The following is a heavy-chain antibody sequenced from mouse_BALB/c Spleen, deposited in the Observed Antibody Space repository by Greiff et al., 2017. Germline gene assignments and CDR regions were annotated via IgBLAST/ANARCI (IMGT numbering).Heavy chain of an antibody. CDR1: GFSLTSYG. CDR2: IWAGGST. Sequence: QVQLKESGPGLVAPSQSLSITCTVSGFSLTSYGVHWVRQPPGKGLEWLGVIWAGGSTNYNSALMSRLSISKDNSKSQVFLKMNSLQTDDTAMYYCARVAGRGFAYWGQGTLVTVSA. D-gene: IGHD3-1*01. CDR3: ARVAGRGFAY. J-gene: IGHJ3*01. V-gene: IGHV2-9*02.